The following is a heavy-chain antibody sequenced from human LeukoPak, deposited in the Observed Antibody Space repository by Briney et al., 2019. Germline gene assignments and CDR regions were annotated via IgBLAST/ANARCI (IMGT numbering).Heavy chain of an antibody. J-gene: IGHJ4*02. CDR3: APRYGSGSYYLR. CDR1: GFTFSSYA. Sequence: GGSLRLSCAASGFTFSSYAMSWVRQAPGKGLEWLSAISGRGGSTYYAYSVQRRFTISRDNSKNTLYLQMNSLRAEDTAVYYCAPRYGSGSYYLRWGQGTLVTVSS. V-gene: IGHV3-23*01. CDR2: ISGRGGST. D-gene: IGHD3-10*01.